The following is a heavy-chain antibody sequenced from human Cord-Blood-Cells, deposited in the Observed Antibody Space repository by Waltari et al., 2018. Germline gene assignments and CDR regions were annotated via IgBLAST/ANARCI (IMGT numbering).Heavy chain of an antibody. CDR2: IYWDDDK. V-gene: IGHV2-5*02. D-gene: IGHD1-7*01. Sequence: QITLKESGPTLVKPTQTLTLTCTFSGSSLSTSGVGGGWIRQPPGKALEWLALIYWDDDKRYSQSLKSRLTITKDTSKNQVVLTMTNMDPVDTATYYCALELSRNYAFDIWGQGTMVTVSS. J-gene: IGHJ3*02. CDR3: ALELSRNYAFDI. CDR1: GSSLSTSGVG.